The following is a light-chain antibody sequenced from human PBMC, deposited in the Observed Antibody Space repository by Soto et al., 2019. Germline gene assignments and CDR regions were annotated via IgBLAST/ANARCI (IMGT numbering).Light chain of an antibody. Sequence: EIVLTQSPGTLSLSPGERATLSCRASQRINSNSLAWYQQIPGLAPRLLIYDASNRATGIPARFSGSGSGTDFSLTISSLEPEDFAVYYCQQRSNWPFITFGQGTRLEIK. CDR2: DAS. CDR1: QRINSNS. V-gene: IGKV3D-20*02. CDR3: QQRSNWPFIT. J-gene: IGKJ5*01.